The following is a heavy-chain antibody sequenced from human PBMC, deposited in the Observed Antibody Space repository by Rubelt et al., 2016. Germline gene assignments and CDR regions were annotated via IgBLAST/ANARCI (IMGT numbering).Heavy chain of an antibody. Sequence: QLQLQESGPGLVKPSETLSLTCTVSGGSISSSSYYWGWIRQPPGKGLEWIGSIYYSGSTYYNPSLKSRVTISLHTSKNQFSLKLSSVTAADTAVYYCARDPSSWGEFNWLDPWGQGTLVTVSS. J-gene: IGHJ5*02. V-gene: IGHV4-39*07. D-gene: IGHD6-13*01. CDR3: ARDPSSWGEFNWLDP. CDR1: GGSISSSSYY. CDR2: IYYSGST.